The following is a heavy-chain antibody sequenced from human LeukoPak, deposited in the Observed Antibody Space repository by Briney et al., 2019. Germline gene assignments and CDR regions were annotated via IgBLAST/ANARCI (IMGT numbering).Heavy chain of an antibody. CDR2: TSYDGSNK. CDR1: GFMFSSYA. Sequence: GRSLRLSCAASGFMFSSYAMHWVRQAPGKGLEWVAVTSYDGSNKYYAESVKGRFTISRDNSKNTLYLQMNSLRAEDTAVYYCAREGDVDPCIDYWGQGTLVTVSS. D-gene: IGHD3-16*01. V-gene: IGHV3-30-3*01. CDR3: AREGDVDPCIDY. J-gene: IGHJ4*02.